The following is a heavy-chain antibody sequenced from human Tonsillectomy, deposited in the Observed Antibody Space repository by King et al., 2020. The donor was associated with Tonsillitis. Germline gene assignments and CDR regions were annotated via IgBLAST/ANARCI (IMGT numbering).Heavy chain of an antibody. V-gene: IGHV4-38-2*02. D-gene: IGHD2-8*01. CDR1: GYSISSGYY. CDR3: ARDLRVFDFEYYYYYGMDV. J-gene: IGHJ6*02. Sequence: QLQESGPGLVKPSETLYLTCAVSGYSISSGYYWGWIRQPPGKGLEWIGSIYHSGSTYYNPSLKSRVTISVDTSKNQFSLNLSSVTAADTAVYYCARDLRVFDFEYYYYYGMDVWDQGTTVTVSS. CDR2: IYHSGST.